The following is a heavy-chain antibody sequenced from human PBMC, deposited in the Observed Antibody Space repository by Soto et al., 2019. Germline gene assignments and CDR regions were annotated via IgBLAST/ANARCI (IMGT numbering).Heavy chain of an antibody. V-gene: IGHV3-9*01. D-gene: IGHD1-26*01. Sequence: EVQLVESGGGLVQPGRSLRLSCAASGFTFDDYAMHWVRQAPGKGLAWVSGISWNSGSIGYADSVKGRFTISRDNAKDSLYLQMNCLGAEDTALYYCAKGGRLPTEAGGSWGQGTLVTVSS. CDR1: GFTFDDYA. J-gene: IGHJ5*02. CDR3: AKGGRLPTEAGGS. CDR2: ISWNSGSI.